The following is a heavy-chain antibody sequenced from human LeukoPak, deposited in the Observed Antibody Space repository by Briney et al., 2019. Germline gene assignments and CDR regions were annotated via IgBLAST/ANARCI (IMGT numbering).Heavy chain of an antibody. Sequence: PGRSLRLSCAASGFTFDDYAMHWVRQAPGKGLEWVSGISWNSGSIGYADSVKGRFTISRDNAKNSLYLQMNSLRAEDTALYYCAKGGMACSGGSCYRPHFDYWGQGTLVTVSS. CDR3: AKGGMACSGGSCYRPHFDY. CDR1: GFTFDDYA. D-gene: IGHD2-15*01. J-gene: IGHJ4*02. CDR2: ISWNSGSI. V-gene: IGHV3-9*01.